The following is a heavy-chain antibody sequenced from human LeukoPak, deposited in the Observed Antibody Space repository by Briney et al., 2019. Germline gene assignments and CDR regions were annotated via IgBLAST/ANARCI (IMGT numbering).Heavy chain of an antibody. CDR3: ARGYYDSGTYSGYFQH. D-gene: IGHD3-10*01. CDR1: GGSINDYY. V-gene: IGHV4-59*01. CDR2: IYYIVST. J-gene: IGHJ1*01. Sequence: SETLSLTCTVSGGSINDYYWNWIRQPPGKGLEWIGYIYYIVSTNYNPSLKSRVTISVDPSKPRFSLRLSSVTAADTAVYYCARGYYDSGTYSGYFQHWGQGTLVTVSS.